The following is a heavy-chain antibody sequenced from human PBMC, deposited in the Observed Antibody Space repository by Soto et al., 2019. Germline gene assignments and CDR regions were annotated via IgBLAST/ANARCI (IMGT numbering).Heavy chain of an antibody. V-gene: IGHV1-2*02. CDR3: ARAPGSGTALNY. D-gene: IGHD2-21*02. J-gene: IGHJ4*01. CDR2: INPKSGDT. Sequence: ASVKVSCKASGYTFTGYYLHWVRQAPGQGLEWMASINPKSGDTNYAQWFQGRVTMTRDTSISTAYMELSSLRSDDTAVYYCARAPGSGTALNYWGHGTLDPVSS. CDR1: GYTFTGYY.